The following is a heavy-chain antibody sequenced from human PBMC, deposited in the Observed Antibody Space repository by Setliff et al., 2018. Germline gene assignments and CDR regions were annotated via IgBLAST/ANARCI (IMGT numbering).Heavy chain of an antibody. CDR1: GYTFTGYA. Sequence: GASVKVSCKASGYTFTGYAMHWVRQAPGQRLEWMGWINAGNGNTKYSQKFQGRVTITRDTSASTAYMELSSLRSEDTAVYYCATEGVAISDYHYYYYMDVWGKGTTVTVSS. D-gene: IGHD3-16*01. V-gene: IGHV1-3*01. CDR2: INAGNGNT. J-gene: IGHJ6*03. CDR3: ATEGVAISDYHYYYYMDV.